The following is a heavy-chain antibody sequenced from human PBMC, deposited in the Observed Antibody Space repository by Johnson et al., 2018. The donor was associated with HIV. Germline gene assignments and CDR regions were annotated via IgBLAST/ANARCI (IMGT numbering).Heavy chain of an antibody. D-gene: IGHD4-23*01. CDR1: GFTFSSYA. CDR3: ASPGTVVTGLAFDI. V-gene: IGHV3-30*04. CDR2: ISYDGRNK. J-gene: IGHJ3*02. Sequence: QVQLVESGGGVVQPGRSLRLSCAASGFTFSSYAMHWVRQAPGKGLAWVAVISYDGRNKYYEDSVKGRFTISRDNSKTTLYLQMNSLRAEDTAVYYCASPGTVVTGLAFDIWGQGTMVTVSS.